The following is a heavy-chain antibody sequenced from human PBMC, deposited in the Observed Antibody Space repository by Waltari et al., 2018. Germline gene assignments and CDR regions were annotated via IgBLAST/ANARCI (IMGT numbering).Heavy chain of an antibody. J-gene: IGHJ6*02. V-gene: IGHV1-46*01. CDR3: AGDRGSSKVPPYYYYGMDV. CDR2: INPSGGST. Sequence: QVQLVQSGAEVKKPGASVKVSCKASGYTFTSYYMHWVRQAPGQGLEWMGIINPSGGSTSYAQKFQGRVTMTRDTSTSTVYMGLSSLRSEDTAVYYCAGDRGSSKVPPYYYYGMDVWGQGTTVTVSS. CDR1: GYTFTSYY. D-gene: IGHD2-15*01.